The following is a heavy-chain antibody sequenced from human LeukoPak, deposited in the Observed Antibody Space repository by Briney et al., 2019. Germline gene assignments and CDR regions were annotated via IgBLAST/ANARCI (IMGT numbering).Heavy chain of an antibody. CDR1: GYNFAGYY. Sequence: ASVKVSCKASGYNFAGYYIHWVRQAPGQGLEWMGWISAYNGDTNYAQKLQGRVTMTTDTSTSTAYMELSRLRSDDTAVYYCARVGIRYDILTGDNNWFDPWGQGTLVTVSS. D-gene: IGHD3-9*01. V-gene: IGHV1-18*04. CDR3: ARVGIRYDILTGDNNWFDP. CDR2: ISAYNGDT. J-gene: IGHJ5*02.